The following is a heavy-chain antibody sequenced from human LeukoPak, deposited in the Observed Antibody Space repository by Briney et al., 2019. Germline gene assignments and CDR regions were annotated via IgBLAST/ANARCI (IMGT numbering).Heavy chain of an antibody. CDR1: GYSFTSYW. CDR2: IYPGDSDT. CDR3: ARHRAEAVAGIYFDY. V-gene: IGHV5-51*01. D-gene: IGHD6-19*01. Sequence: GESLKISCKGSGYSFTSYWIGWVRQMPGKGLEWMGIIYPGDSDTRYSPSFQGQVTISADKSISTAYLQWSSLKASDTAMYYCARHRAEAVAGIYFDYWGQGTLVTVSS. J-gene: IGHJ4*02.